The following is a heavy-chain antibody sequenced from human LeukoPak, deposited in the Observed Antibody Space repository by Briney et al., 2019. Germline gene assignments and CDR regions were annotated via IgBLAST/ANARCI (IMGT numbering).Heavy chain of an antibody. Sequence: ASVKVSCKASGGTFSSYAISWVRQAPGQGLEWMGRTIPIFGTANYAQKFQGRVTITTDESTSTAYMELSSLRSEDTAVYYCARSEYSYPQAHFDYWGQGTLVTVSS. CDR3: ARSEYSYPQAHFDY. J-gene: IGHJ4*02. V-gene: IGHV1-69*05. CDR1: GGTFSSYA. CDR2: TIPIFGTA. D-gene: IGHD5-18*01.